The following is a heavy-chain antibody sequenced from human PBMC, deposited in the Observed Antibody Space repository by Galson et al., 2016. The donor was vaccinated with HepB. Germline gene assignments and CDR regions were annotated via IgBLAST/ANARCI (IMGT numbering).Heavy chain of an antibody. J-gene: IGHJ4*02. D-gene: IGHD6-13*01. V-gene: IGHV5-51*01. CDR3: ARRVNSWSHHDY. CDR1: GYTFSNYW. Sequence: QSGAEVKKPGESLRISCNGSGYTFSNYWIGWVRQMPGKGLEWMGVIYPGDSDTRYSPSFQGQVTISVDKSIATAYLQWSSLEASDTAIYFCARRVNSWSHHDYWGQGTLLTGSA. CDR2: IYPGDSDT.